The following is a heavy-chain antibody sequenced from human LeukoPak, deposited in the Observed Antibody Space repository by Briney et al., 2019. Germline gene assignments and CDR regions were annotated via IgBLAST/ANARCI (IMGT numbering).Heavy chain of an antibody. CDR2: INPNSGGT. V-gene: IGHV1-2*02. CDR1: GYTFTGYY. Sequence: ASDKVSCKASGYTFTGYYMHWVRQAPGQGLEWMGWINPNSGGTNYAQKFQGRVTMTRDTSISTAYTELSRLRSDDTAVYYCARDGPAPTGPVYYYYGMDVWGQGTTVTVFS. CDR3: ARDGPAPTGPVYYYYGMDV. J-gene: IGHJ6*02. D-gene: IGHD2-2*01.